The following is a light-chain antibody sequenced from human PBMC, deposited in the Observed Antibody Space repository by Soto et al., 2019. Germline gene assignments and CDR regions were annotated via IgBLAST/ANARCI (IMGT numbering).Light chain of an antibody. CDR1: QSVSSSY. CDR3: QQYGSSPPVT. V-gene: IGKV3-20*01. CDR2: GAS. J-gene: IGKJ4*01. Sequence: EIVLTQSPGTLSLSPGERATLSCRASQSVSSSYLAWYQQKPGQAPRLLIYGASSRATGIPDRFSGSGSGTDFTLTISRLEPEDFAVYYRQQYGSSPPVTIGGGTKVDIK.